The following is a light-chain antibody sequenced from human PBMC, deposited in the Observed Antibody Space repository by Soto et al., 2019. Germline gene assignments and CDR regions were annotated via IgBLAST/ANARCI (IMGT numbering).Light chain of an antibody. CDR1: SSTFGSNA. J-gene: IGLJ2*01. Sequence: QPVLTQPPSASGTPGQRVAISCSGSSSTFGSNAVNWYQQLPGTAPKLLIYDNDQRPSGVPDRFSGSKSGTSASLAISGLQSDDAADYYCAAWHDSLNGPVFGGGTMLTVL. V-gene: IGLV1-44*01. CDR2: DND. CDR3: AAWHDSLNGPV.